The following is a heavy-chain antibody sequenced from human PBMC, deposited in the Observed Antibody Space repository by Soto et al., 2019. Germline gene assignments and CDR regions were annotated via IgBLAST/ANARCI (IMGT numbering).Heavy chain of an antibody. CDR1: GFTFSSYG. CDR3: AKWTESMDV. Sequence: PAGSVRLSCASSGFTFSSYGMHWFRQAPGKGLEWVAVISYDGSNKYYADSVKGRFTISRDNSKNTLYLQMNSLRAEDTAVYYCAKWTESMDVWGQGTTVTVSS. CDR2: ISYDGSNK. J-gene: IGHJ6*02. V-gene: IGHV3-30*18.